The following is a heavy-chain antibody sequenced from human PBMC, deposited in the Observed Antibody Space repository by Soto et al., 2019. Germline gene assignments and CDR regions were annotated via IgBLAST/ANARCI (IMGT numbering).Heavy chain of an antibody. D-gene: IGHD3-3*01. CDR3: ARDHSEIFGEESCYYGMDV. V-gene: IGHV1-69*13. CDR1: GGTFSSYA. Sequence: GPSVKVSCKASGGTFSSYAISWVRQAPGQGLEWMGGIIPIFGTANYAQKFQGRVTITADESTSTAYMELSSLRSEDTAVYYCARDHSEIFGEESCYYGMDVWGQGTTVTVSS. J-gene: IGHJ6*02. CDR2: IIPIFGTA.